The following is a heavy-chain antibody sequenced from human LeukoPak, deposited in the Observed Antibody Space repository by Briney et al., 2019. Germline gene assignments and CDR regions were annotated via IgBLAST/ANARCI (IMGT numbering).Heavy chain of an antibody. CDR1: GFSLSSYA. J-gene: IGHJ5*02. Sequence: GGSLRLSCAASGFSLSSYATAWVRQAPGKGLEWVSGIGAGGTDTYYVDAVKGRFTISKDKSKNMLYLQMNSLRAEDTAVYHCAKDLXXXXXRXXXDLXGQGTLVTVSS. V-gene: IGHV3-23*01. D-gene: IGHD5-24*01. CDR2: IGAGGTDT. CDR3: AKDLXXXXXRXXXDL.